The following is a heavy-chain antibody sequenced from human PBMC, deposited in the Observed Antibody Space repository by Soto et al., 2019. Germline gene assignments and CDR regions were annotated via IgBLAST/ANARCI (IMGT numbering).Heavy chain of an antibody. CDR3: ARSTNYYDSSGYYYRGPFDY. Sequence: SETLSLTCTVSGGSISSYYWSWIRQPPGKGLEWIGYIYHSGSTNYNPSLKSRVTISVDTSKNQFSLKLSSVTAADTAVYYCARSTNYYDSSGYYYRGPFDYWGQGTLVTVSS. CDR2: IYHSGST. CDR1: GGSISSYY. J-gene: IGHJ4*02. V-gene: IGHV4-59*01. D-gene: IGHD3-22*01.